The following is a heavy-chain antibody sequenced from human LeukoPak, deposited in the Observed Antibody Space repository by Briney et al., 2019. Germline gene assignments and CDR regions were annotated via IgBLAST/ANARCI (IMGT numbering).Heavy chain of an antibody. CDR1: GFTSSSYG. Sequence: PGRSLRLSCAASGFTSSSYGMHWVRQAPGKGLEWVAVIWYDGSNKYYADSVKGRFTISRDNSKNTLYLQMNSLRAEDTAVYYCARDSWVGATYFDYWGQGTLVTVSS. CDR2: IWYDGSNK. J-gene: IGHJ4*02. D-gene: IGHD1-26*01. V-gene: IGHV3-33*01. CDR3: ARDSWVGATYFDY.